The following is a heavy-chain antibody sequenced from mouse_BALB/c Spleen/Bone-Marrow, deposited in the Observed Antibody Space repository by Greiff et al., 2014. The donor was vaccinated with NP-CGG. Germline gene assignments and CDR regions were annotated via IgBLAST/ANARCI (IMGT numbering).Heavy chain of an antibody. CDR3: ARQITTVDYAMDY. V-gene: IGHV1-7*01. Sequence: QVQLKDSGAELAKPGASVKMSCKASGYTFTSYWMHWVKQRPGQGLEWIGYINPSTGYTEYNQKFKDKATLTADKSSSTAYKQLSSLTSEDSAVYYCARQITTVDYAMDYWGQGTSVTVSS. J-gene: IGHJ4*01. D-gene: IGHD1-1*01. CDR2: INPSTGYT. CDR1: GYTFTSYW.